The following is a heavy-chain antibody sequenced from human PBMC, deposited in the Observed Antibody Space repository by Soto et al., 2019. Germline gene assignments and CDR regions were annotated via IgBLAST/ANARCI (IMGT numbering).Heavy chain of an antibody. CDR1: GGSISGGVHS. V-gene: IGHV4-30-4*01. CDR2: IFDSGST. D-gene: IGHD2-8*01. J-gene: IGHJ2*01. Sequence: QVQLQESGPGLVKPSETLSLTCTVSGGSISGGVHSWSWIRQPPGKGLEWISHIFDSGSTYYNPPLKSRLTISVDTSKNQFSLRLSSVTAADTAVYYCAREIMPLTNDWYFDLWGRGTLVTVSS. CDR3: AREIMPLTNDWYFDL.